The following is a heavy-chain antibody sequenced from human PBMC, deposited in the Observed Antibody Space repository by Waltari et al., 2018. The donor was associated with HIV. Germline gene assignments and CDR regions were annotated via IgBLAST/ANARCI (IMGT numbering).Heavy chain of an antibody. CDR1: GLTFSRYA. J-gene: IGHJ6*02. D-gene: IGHD2-15*01. Sequence: EVQLVESGGGLVQPGGSLRISCSASGLTFSRYALPWVRKAPGKGLEYVSAISNNGHSTYYADSVKGRFTISRDNSKNTLNLQMSSLRAEDTAVYYCVKEGGYCSGGRCYYYGMDVWGQGTTVTVSS. CDR2: ISNNGHST. CDR3: VKEGGYCSGGRCYYYGMDV. V-gene: IGHV3-64D*06.